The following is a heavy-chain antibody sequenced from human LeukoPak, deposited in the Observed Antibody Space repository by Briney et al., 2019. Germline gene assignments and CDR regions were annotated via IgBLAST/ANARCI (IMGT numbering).Heavy chain of an antibody. CDR2: ICISETTT. J-gene: IGHJ4*02. CDR3: GRDYVWGLDY. D-gene: IGHD3-16*01. CDR1: VFSLSVYN. Sequence: GALRLSCVASVFSLSVYNMHGVRPAPGKGVEWVSFICISETTTHYADSVKGRFTISRDNAKNSLYLQMNSLSDQDTAASSSGRDYVWGLDYWGQGTMVSVCS. V-gene: IGHV3-48*02.